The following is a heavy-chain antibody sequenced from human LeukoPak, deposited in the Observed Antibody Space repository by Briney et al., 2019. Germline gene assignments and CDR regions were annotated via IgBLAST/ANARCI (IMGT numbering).Heavy chain of an antibody. Sequence: WASLRLSCAASGFSFSSSAMSWVRQAPGKGLEWVSAINDSGDSTYYADSVKGRFTISRDNSKNTLYLQMNGRRAEDAAVYYCAKAAGGLVYWGQGTLVIISS. D-gene: IGHD6-19*01. CDR2: INDSGDST. CDR1: GFSFSSSA. J-gene: IGHJ4*02. V-gene: IGHV3-23*01. CDR3: AKAAGGLVY.